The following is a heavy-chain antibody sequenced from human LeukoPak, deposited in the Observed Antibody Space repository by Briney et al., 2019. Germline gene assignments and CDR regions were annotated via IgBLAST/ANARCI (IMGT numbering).Heavy chain of an antibody. CDR3: AKDPGVVPAHYFDY. CDR2: TGSTVVST. Sequence: GGSLRLSCAASGFTFSSYAMNWVRQAPGKGLEWVSGTGSTVVSTFYADSVKGRFTVSRDNSKNTLSLQMNSLRAEDTAVYYCAKDPGVVPAHYFDYWGQGTLVTVSS. D-gene: IGHD2-2*01. CDR1: GFTFSSYA. J-gene: IGHJ4*02. V-gene: IGHV3-23*01.